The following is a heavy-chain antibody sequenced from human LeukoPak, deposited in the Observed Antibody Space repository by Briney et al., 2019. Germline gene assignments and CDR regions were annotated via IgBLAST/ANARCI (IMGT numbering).Heavy chain of an antibody. V-gene: IGHV4-39*01. Sequence: SETLSLTCTVSGGSISSRSYYWGWIRQPSGKGLEWIATIYYSGSTYYNPSLKSRVTISLDTSKNQFSLKLSSVTAADTAVYYWLTAYSGRYFDLWGRGTLVTVSS. CDR3: LTAYSGRYFDL. J-gene: IGHJ2*01. CDR2: IYYSGST. CDR1: GGSISSRSYY. D-gene: IGHD2-15*01.